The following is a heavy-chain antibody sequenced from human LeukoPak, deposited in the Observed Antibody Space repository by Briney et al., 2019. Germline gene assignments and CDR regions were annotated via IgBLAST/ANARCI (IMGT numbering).Heavy chain of an antibody. CDR2: INSAGNST. CDR1: GFSFNNYW. V-gene: IGHV3-74*01. J-gene: IGHJ5*02. D-gene: IGHD6-19*01. Sequence: PGGSLRLSCVTSGFSFNNYWMHWVRQAPGKGLVWVSRINSAGNSTSYADSVKGRFTISRDNAKNTLYLQMKSLRDEDTAVYYCARAQAVAGTGGFDPWGQGTLVTVSS. CDR3: ARAQAVAGTGGFDP.